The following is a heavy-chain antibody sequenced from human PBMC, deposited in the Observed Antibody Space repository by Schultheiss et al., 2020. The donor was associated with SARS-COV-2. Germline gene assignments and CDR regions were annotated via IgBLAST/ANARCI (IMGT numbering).Heavy chain of an antibody. V-gene: IGHV4-4*07. D-gene: IGHD6-19*01. Sequence: GSLRLSCTVSGGSISSYYWSWIRQPAGKGLEWIGRIYTSGSTNYNPSLKSRVTMSVDTSKNQFSLKLSSVTAADTAVYYCARDRAGALYYFDYWGQGTLVTVSS. J-gene: IGHJ4*02. CDR1: GGSISSYY. CDR2: IYTSGST. CDR3: ARDRAGALYYFDY.